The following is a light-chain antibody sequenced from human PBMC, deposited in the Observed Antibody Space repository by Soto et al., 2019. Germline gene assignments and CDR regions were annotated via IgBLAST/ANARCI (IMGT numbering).Light chain of an antibody. CDR3: QQYNNWPPYT. CDR1: QSISSN. Sequence: EIVMTQSPATLSVPPGERATLSCRASQSISSNLAWYQQKPGQAPTLRIYGASTRATGIPARFSGSGSGTEFTLTISSLQSEAFAVYYCQQYNNWPPYTFGQGTKLEIK. V-gene: IGKV3-15*01. J-gene: IGKJ2*01. CDR2: GAS.